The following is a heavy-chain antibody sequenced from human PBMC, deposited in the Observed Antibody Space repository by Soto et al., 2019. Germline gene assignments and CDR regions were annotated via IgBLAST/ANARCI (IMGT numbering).Heavy chain of an antibody. J-gene: IGHJ6*02. CDR1: GGTFSSYA. CDR3: ARKLELRGSYYYYYDMDV. Sequence: ASVKVSCKASGGTFSSYAISWVRQAPGQRLEWMGWINAGDGNTKYSQKFQGRVTMTRDTSISTAYMELSRLRSDDTAVYYCARKLELRGSYYYYYDMDVWGQGTTVTVSS. CDR2: INAGDGNT. V-gene: IGHV1-2*02. D-gene: IGHD1-7*01.